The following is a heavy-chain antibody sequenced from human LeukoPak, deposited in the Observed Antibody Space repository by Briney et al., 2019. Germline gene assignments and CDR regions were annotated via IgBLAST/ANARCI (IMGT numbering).Heavy chain of an antibody. D-gene: IGHD5-18*01. CDR2: IYSGGST. CDR3: ALSVDTAIIFDY. Sequence: GGSLRLSCAASGFTVSSNYMSWVRQAPGKGLEWVSVIYSGGSTYYADSVKGRFTISRDNSKNTLYLQMNSLRAEDTAVYYCALSVDTAIIFDYWGQGTLVTVSS. V-gene: IGHV3-53*01. J-gene: IGHJ4*02. CDR1: GFTVSSNY.